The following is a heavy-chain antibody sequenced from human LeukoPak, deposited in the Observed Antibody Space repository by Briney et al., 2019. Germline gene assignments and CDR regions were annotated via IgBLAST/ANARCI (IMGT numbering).Heavy chain of an antibody. V-gene: IGHV3-30*03. J-gene: IGHJ4*02. CDR1: GFTFSSYG. CDR3: ARDATDSSGSYYFDY. D-gene: IGHD3-22*01. Sequence: GGSLRLSCAASGFTFSSYGMHWVRQAPGKGLEWVAVISYDGSNKYYADSVKGRLTISRDNSKNTLYLQMNSLRAEDTAVYYCARDATDSSGSYYFDYWGQGTLVTVSS. CDR2: ISYDGSNK.